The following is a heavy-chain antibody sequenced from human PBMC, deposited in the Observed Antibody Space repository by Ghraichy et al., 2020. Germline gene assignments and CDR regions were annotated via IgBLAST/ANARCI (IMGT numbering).Heavy chain of an antibody. Sequence: GGSLRLSCTASGFTFSDYSMIWVRQAPGKGLEWVSSISRRSSPTYYADSVQGRFTISRDNAKNSVYLQMNSLRAEDTALYYCVSQVGDDSSNWFDTWGQGTLVTVSS. CDR2: ISRRSSPT. CDR3: VSQVGDDSSNWFDT. V-gene: IGHV3-21*01. J-gene: IGHJ5*02. CDR1: GFTFSDYS. D-gene: IGHD5-18*01.